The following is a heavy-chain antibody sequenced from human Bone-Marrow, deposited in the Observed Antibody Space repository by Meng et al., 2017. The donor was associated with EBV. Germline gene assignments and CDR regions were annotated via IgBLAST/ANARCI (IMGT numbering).Heavy chain of an antibody. CDR3: ARGPTCGYNCPYYFDF. D-gene: IGHD5-24*01. J-gene: IGHJ4*02. CDR1: GYTFINYD. CDR2: MNPNSGNT. V-gene: IGHV1-8*01. Sequence: CGAEGETPVASVKVSCKATGYTFINYDINWVRQATGQGLEWVGWMNPNSGNTGYAQKFQGRVTMTRNTSISTAYMELSSLRSEDTAVYYCARGPTCGYNCPYYFDFWGQGTLVTVS.